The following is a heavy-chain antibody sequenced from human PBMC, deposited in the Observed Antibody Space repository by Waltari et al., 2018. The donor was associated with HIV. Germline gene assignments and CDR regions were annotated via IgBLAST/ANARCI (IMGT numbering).Heavy chain of an antibody. CDR1: GYTFTGYY. CDR2: INTNNGGT. D-gene: IGHD6-19*01. CDR3: ARDRGSSAVWFDP. V-gene: IGHV1-2*06. J-gene: IGHJ5*02. Sequence: QVQLVQSGAEVKKPGASVKVSCKASGYTFTGYYIHWVRPAPGQGLEWVGRINTNNGGTNYAEKFQGRVTMTRDTSISTAYIELSRLRSDDTSVYYCARDRGSSAVWFDPWGQGTLVTVSS.